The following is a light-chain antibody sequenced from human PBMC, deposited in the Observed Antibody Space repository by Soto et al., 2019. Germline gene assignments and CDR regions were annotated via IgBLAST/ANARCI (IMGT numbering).Light chain of an antibody. CDR3: QQYNSYWT. Sequence: DIQMTQSPSTLFASVRHRHTINCRASQTISSWLAWYQQKPGKAPKLRIYDASSLESGVPSRFSGSGSGTEFTLTISSLQPEDFATYYCQQYNSYWTFGQGTKVDIK. CDR2: DAS. J-gene: IGKJ1*01. V-gene: IGKV1-5*01. CDR1: QTISSW.